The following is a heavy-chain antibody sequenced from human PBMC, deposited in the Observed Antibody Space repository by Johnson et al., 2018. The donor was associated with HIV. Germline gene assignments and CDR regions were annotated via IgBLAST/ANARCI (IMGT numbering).Heavy chain of an antibody. CDR1: GFTFSNAW. J-gene: IGHJ3*02. CDR3: ARGRRTGTTVRPSAFDI. Sequence: VQLVESGGGLVKPGGSLRLSCAASGFTFSNAWMSWVRQAPGKGLEWVGRIKSKTDGGTTDYASPVKGRSTISRDASKNQLYMQMNSLKTEDPAVDYCARGRRTGTTVRPSAFDIWGQGTMVTVSS. D-gene: IGHD4-17*01. V-gene: IGHV3-15*01. CDR2: IKSKTDGGTT.